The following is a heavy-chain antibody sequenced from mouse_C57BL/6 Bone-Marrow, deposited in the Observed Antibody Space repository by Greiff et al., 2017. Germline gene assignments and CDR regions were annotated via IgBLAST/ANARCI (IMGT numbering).Heavy chain of an antibody. V-gene: IGHV1-58*01. D-gene: IGHD1-1*01. Sequence: DVQLQESGAELVRPGSSVKMSCKTSGYTFTSYGINWVQQRPGQGLEWLGYIYIGNGYTEYNEKFKGKATLTSDTSSSPAYMQLSSLTSEDSAIYVCASRGYYRGFAYWGQGTLVTVSA. CDR1: GYTFTSYG. J-gene: IGHJ3*01. CDR3: ASRGYYRGFAY. CDR2: IYIGNGYT.